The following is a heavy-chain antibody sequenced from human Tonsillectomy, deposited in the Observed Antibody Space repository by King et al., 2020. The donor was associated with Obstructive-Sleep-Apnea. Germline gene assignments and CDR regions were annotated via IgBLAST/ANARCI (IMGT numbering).Heavy chain of an antibody. J-gene: IGHJ4*02. CDR1: GYSFTSYW. D-gene: IGHD3-22*01. CDR3: ARHRYYYDSSGYSQYYFDY. Sequence: VQLVESGAEVKKPGESLRISCWGSGYSFTSYWISWVRQMPGKGLEWMGRIDPSDSYTNYSPSFQGHVTISADKSISTAYLQWRSLQASDTAMYYCARHRYYYDSSGYSQYYFDYWGQGTLVTVSS. V-gene: IGHV5-10-1*01. CDR2: IDPSDSYT.